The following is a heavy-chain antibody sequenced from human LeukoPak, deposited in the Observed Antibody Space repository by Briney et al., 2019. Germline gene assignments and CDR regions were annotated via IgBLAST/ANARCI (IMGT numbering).Heavy chain of an antibody. CDR2: INPSGGST. D-gene: IGHD3-22*01. CDR1: GYTFISYY. CDR3: ARSGDDSSGYYHGTDFDY. V-gene: IGHV1-46*01. Sequence: ASVKVSCKASGYTFISYYMHWVRQAPGQGLEWMGIINPSGGSTSYAQRFQGRVTMTRDTSTSTLYMELSSLRSEDTAVYYCARSGDDSSGYYHGTDFDYWGQGTLVTVSS. J-gene: IGHJ4*02.